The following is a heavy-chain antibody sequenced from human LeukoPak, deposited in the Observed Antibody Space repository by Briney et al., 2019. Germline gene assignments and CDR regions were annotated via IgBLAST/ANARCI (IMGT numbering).Heavy chain of an antibody. CDR2: ISGSGSYT. CDR3: AKDLRFGESRFDY. V-gene: IGHV3-23*01. CDR1: GFTVSDYS. D-gene: IGHD3-10*01. J-gene: IGHJ4*02. Sequence: PGGSLRLSCAASGFTVSDYSMAWVRQAPGKGLEWVSAISGSGSYTDYADSVKGRFTISRDNSKNTLYLQMNSLRAEDTAVYYCAKDLRFGESRFDYWGQGTLVTVSS.